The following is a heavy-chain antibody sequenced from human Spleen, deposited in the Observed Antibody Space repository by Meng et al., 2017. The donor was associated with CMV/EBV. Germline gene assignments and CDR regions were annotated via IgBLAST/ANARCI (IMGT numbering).Heavy chain of an antibody. CDR1: GFPFSSSA. CDR2: ISSSGSTI. Sequence: GESLKISCAASGFPFSSSAMTWVRQAPGKGLEWVSYISSSGSTIYYADSVKGRFTISRDNAKDSAYLQMNSLRAEDTGLYYCARAREIYSGLDVWGQGTTVTVSS. D-gene: IGHD2-15*01. J-gene: IGHJ6*02. CDR3: ARAREIYSGLDV. V-gene: IGHV3-48*03.